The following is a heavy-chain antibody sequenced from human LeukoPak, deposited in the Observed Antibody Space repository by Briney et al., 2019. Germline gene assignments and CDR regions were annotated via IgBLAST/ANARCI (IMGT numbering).Heavy chain of an antibody. CDR3: ARGYCSSATCRHFDY. Sequence: ASVKVSCKASGYAFTNYAISWVRQAPGQGLEWMGWISVYNGNTNYAQKLQGRVTMTADTSTTTAYMEPRSLRSDDTAVYYCARGYCSSATCRHFDYWGQGAPVTVSS. J-gene: IGHJ4*02. CDR2: ISVYNGNT. D-gene: IGHD2-2*01. V-gene: IGHV1-18*01. CDR1: GYAFTNYA.